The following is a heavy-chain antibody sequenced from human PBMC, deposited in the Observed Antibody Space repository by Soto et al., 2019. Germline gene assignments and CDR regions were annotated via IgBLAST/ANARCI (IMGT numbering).Heavy chain of an antibody. J-gene: IGHJ4*02. V-gene: IGHV3-43*01. CDR1: VFTFDDYA. CDR3: AKVFTVGDNFGIED. D-gene: IGHD3-9*01. CDR2: IGWDGGTT. Sequence: QTVGSLRLSCATSVFTFDDYAMHWVRQAPGKCLEWVSLIGWDGGTTSYADSVKGRFTISRDNSANSLYLQMNSLRTEDTALYYWAKVFTVGDNFGIEDWGQGTVVSVSS.